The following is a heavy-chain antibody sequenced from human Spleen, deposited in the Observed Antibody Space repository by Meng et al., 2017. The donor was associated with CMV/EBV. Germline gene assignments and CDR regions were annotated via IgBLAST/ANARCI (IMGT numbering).Heavy chain of an antibody. J-gene: IGHJ4*02. CDR3: ARDGGWYYFDY. V-gene: IGHV3-48*03. CDR1: GFTFSSYE. Sequence: GESLKISCTASGFTFSSYEMNWVRQAPGKGLEWVAYVSRSGTVIYYADSVKGRFIISRDKAQKTLHLQMSSLRAGDTAVYYCARDGGWYYFDYWGQGTLVTVSS. D-gene: IGHD6-19*01. CDR2: VSRSGTVI.